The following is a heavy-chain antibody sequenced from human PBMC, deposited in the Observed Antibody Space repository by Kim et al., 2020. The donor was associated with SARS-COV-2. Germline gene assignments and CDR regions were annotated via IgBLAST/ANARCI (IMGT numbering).Heavy chain of an antibody. Sequence: RHGPPFQGQVTISADKSNSTAYLQWSSLKASDTAMYYCARADISPYYFDYWGQGTLVTVSS. D-gene: IGHD3-9*01. J-gene: IGHJ4*02. CDR3: ARADISPYYFDY. V-gene: IGHV5-51*01.